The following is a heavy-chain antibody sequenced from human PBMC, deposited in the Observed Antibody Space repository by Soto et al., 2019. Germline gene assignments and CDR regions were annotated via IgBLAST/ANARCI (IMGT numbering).Heavy chain of an antibody. D-gene: IGHD2-15*01. CDR3: VRQPGGVATPGADY. Sequence: ASVKVSCKASGYPFSAFDINWVRQAAGQGLEWMGWMNPDSGDTAFAQRFQDRITMTRSTSISTAYMELSRLTSDDTAVYFCVRQPGGVATPGADYWGQRTLVTVSS. CDR1: GYPFSAFD. V-gene: IGHV1-8*01. J-gene: IGHJ4*02. CDR2: MNPDSGDT.